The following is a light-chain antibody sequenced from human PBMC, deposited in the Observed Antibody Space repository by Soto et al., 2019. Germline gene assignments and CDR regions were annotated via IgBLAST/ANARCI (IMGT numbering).Light chain of an antibody. CDR1: QSVSSSY. J-gene: IGKJ4*02. Sequence: EIVLTQSPCTLSLSPGERATLSCRASQSVSSSYLAWYQQKPGQAPMLLIYGASSRVTGIPDRFSGSGSGTDFTLTISRLEPEDFAVYYCQQYGSSPLTFGGGTKVEIK. CDR2: GAS. CDR3: QQYGSSPLT. V-gene: IGKV3-20*01.